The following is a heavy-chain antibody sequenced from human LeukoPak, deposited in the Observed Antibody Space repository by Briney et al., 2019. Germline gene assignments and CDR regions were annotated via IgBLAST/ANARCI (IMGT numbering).Heavy chain of an antibody. CDR1: GFTFSDYY. Sequence: GGSLRLSCAASGFTFSDYYMSWIRQAPGKGLEWVSYIGSSGSTMYYADSVKGRFTISRDNAKNSLYLQMNSLRAEDTAVYYCARDLNYYGSGSYDWFDPWGQGTLVTVSS. CDR2: IGSSGSTM. J-gene: IGHJ5*02. D-gene: IGHD3-10*01. V-gene: IGHV3-11*01. CDR3: ARDLNYYGSGSYDWFDP.